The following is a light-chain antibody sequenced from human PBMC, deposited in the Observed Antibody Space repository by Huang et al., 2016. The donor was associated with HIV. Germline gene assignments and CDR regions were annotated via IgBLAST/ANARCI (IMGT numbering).Light chain of an antibody. J-gene: IGKJ1*01. CDR3: QQYNNWPPWT. Sequence: EVVMTQSPATLSVSPGERATLSCRASQTVSSNLAWYQQKPGQAPRLLIYSASTRATGTPARFSGSGAGTEFPLTITSLQSEDFAVYYCQQYNNWPPWTFGQGTKVEIK. CDR1: QTVSSN. CDR2: SAS. V-gene: IGKV3-15*01.